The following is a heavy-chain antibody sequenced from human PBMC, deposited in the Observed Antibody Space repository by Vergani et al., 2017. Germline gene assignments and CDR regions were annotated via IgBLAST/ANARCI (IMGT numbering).Heavy chain of an antibody. J-gene: IGHJ6*02. V-gene: IGHV3-48*01. D-gene: IGHD4-23*01. CDR1: GFTFSSYS. CDR3: ARFPLTTVVTDHTDYYYGMDV. Sequence: DVHLVESGGGLVQPGGSLRLSCSASGFTFSSYSMHWVRQAPGKGLEWVSYISSSSSTIYYADSVKGRFTISRDNAKNSLYLQMNSLRAEDTAVYYCARFPLTTVVTDHTDYYYGMDVWGQGTTVTVSS. CDR2: ISSSSSTI.